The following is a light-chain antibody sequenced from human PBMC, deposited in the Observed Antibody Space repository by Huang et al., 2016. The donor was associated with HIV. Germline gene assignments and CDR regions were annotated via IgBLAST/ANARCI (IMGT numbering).Light chain of an antibody. J-gene: IGKJ3*01. CDR1: QSVSSS. CDR2: DTS. CDR3: QQRSNWPLFT. Sequence: EIVLTQSPDTLSLSPGERATLSCKASQSVSSSLAWYQQKPGQAPRLLIYDTSNRATGIPARFSGSESGTDFTLTISSLEPEDFAVYYCQQRSNWPLFTFGPGTKVDIK. V-gene: IGKV3-11*01.